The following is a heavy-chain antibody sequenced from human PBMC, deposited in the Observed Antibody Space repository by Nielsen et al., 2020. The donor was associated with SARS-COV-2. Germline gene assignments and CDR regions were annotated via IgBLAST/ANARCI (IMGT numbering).Heavy chain of an antibody. V-gene: IGHV3-48*02. CDR1: GFTFSSYS. J-gene: IGHJ4*02. Sequence: GESLKISCAVSGFTFSSYSMNWVRQAPGKGLEWVSYISASSSTIYYADSVKGRFSISRDNAKNSLYLQMNSLRDEDTAVYYCAREQWGYSSSWPLDYWGQGTLVTVSS. D-gene: IGHD6-13*01. CDR3: AREQWGYSSSWPLDY. CDR2: ISASSSTI.